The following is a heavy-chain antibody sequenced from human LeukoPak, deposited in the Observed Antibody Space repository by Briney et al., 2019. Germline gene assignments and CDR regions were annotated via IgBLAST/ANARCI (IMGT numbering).Heavy chain of an antibody. D-gene: IGHD1-14*01. Sequence: SQTLSLTCAVYGGSFSGYYWSWIRQPPGKGQEWIGEINHSGSTNYNPSLKSRVTISVDTSKNQFSLKLSSVTAADTAVYYCARGRNTYYYYMDVWGKGTTVTVSS. J-gene: IGHJ6*03. CDR1: GGSFSGYY. CDR2: INHSGST. CDR3: ARGRNTYYYYMDV. V-gene: IGHV4-34*01.